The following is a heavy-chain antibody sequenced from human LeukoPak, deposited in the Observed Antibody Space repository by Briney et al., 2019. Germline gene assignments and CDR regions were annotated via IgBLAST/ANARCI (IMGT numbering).Heavy chain of an antibody. CDR2: INHSGST. CDR3: ARRAGYGSGSYLHWFDP. Sequence: SETLSLTCAVYGGSFSGYYWSWIRQPPGKGLEWIGEINHSGSTNYNPSLKSRVTISVDTSKNQFSLKLSSVTAADTAVYYCARRAGYGSGSYLHWFDPWGQGTLVTVSS. V-gene: IGHV4-34*01. CDR1: GGSFSGYY. J-gene: IGHJ5*02. D-gene: IGHD3-10*01.